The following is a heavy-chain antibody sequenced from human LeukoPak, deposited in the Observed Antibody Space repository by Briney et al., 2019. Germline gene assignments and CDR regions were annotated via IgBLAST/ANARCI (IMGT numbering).Heavy chain of an antibody. CDR2: VLHSGST. Sequence: PSETLSLTCTVSGGSVSSINYYWSWIRQPPGKGLEWIGYVLHSGSTNYNPSLKSRVTISVDTSRNQFSLRLSSVTAADTAVYYCARDVQRWLDLQYYYHGMDVWGQGTTVTVS. V-gene: IGHV4-61*01. J-gene: IGHJ6*02. CDR3: ARDVQRWLDLQYYYHGMDV. D-gene: IGHD6-19*01. CDR1: GGSVSSINYY.